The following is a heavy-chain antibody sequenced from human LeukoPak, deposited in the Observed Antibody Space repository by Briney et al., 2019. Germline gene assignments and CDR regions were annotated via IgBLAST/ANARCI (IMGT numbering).Heavy chain of an antibody. CDR3: ARDSLELLLIYYFDY. V-gene: IGHV1-18*01. CDR1: GYTSTSYG. J-gene: IGHJ4*02. Sequence: ASVKVSCKASGYTSTSYGISWVRQAPGQGLEWMGWIGAYNGNTNYAQKLQGRVTMTTDTSTSTAYMELRSLRSDDTAVYYCARDSLELLLIYYFDYWGQGTLVTVSS. CDR2: IGAYNGNT. D-gene: IGHD3-10*01.